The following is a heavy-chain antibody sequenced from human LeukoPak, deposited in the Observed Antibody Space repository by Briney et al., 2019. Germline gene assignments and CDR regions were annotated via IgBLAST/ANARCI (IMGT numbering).Heavy chain of an antibody. V-gene: IGHV1-69*06. Sequence: GASVKVSCKASGGTFSRYAISWVRQAPGQGLEWMGGIIPIFGTANYAQKFQGRVTITADKSTSTAYMELSSLRSEDTAVYYCARDNKGYGSGSYYFAYWGQGTLVTVSS. CDR1: GGTFSRYA. D-gene: IGHD3-10*01. CDR3: ARDNKGYGSGSYYFAY. CDR2: IIPIFGTA. J-gene: IGHJ4*02.